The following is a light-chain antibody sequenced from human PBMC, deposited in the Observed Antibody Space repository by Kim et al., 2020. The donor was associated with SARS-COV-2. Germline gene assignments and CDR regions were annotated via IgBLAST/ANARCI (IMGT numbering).Light chain of an antibody. Sequence: SYELTQPPSVSVSPGQTASITCSGDKLGDKYACWYQQKPGQSPVLVIYQDSKRPSGIPERFSGSNSGNTATLTISGTQAMDEADYHCQAWDSSTFWVFGG. CDR3: QAWDSSTFWV. V-gene: IGLV3-1*01. CDR1: KLGDKY. CDR2: QDS. J-gene: IGLJ3*02.